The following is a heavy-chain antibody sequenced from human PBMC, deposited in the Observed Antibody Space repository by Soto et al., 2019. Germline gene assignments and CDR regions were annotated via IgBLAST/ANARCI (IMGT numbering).Heavy chain of an antibody. J-gene: IGHJ4*02. V-gene: IGHV1-18*01. Sequence: QVQLVQSGAEVKKPGASVKVSCKASGYTFTSYGIRWVRQAPGQGLRWMGWISAYNGNTNYAQKRQGRVTMTTDTSTSTADVELRSLRSDETAVYYCARESGVTHGDPFDYWGQGTLVTVSS. CDR3: ARESGVTHGDPFDY. CDR1: GYTFTSYG. CDR2: ISAYNGNT. D-gene: IGHD4-17*01.